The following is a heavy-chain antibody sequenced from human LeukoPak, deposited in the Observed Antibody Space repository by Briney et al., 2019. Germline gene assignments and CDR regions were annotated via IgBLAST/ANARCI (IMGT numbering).Heavy chain of an antibody. Sequence: SETLSLTCTVSGYSISSGYYWGWIRQPPGKGLEWIGTFYHSASTYYNPSLKNRVTMSVDASKNQFSLKVRSVTAADTAVYYCARDRRGEYFDYWGQGTLVTVSS. CDR3: ARDRRGEYFDY. CDR1: GYSISSGYY. V-gene: IGHV4-38-2*02. CDR2: FYHSAST. D-gene: IGHD3-16*01. J-gene: IGHJ4*02.